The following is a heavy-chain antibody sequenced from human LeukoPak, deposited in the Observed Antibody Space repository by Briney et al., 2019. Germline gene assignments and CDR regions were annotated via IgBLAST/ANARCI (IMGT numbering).Heavy chain of an antibody. CDR1: GVAISSHY. J-gene: IGHJ4*02. V-gene: IGHV4-59*11. Sequence: SETLSLTCTVSGVAISSHYWSWIRQPPGKGLEWIAYMYDSESTKDNPSLKSRITLSADTSKNQFSLRLSSVTAADTAVYYCATIKRGSIYGYFDFWGQGILVTVSS. CDR3: ATIKRGSIYGYFDF. D-gene: IGHD5-18*01. CDR2: MYDSEST.